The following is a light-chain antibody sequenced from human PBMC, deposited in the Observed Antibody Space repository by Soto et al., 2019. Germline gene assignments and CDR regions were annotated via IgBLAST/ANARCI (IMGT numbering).Light chain of an antibody. J-gene: IGLJ1*01. V-gene: IGLV2-23*01. CDR3: CSYAGSSTYV. CDR1: SSDFGSYNL. Sequence: QSALTQPASVSGSPGQSITISCTGTSSDFGSYNLVSWYQQRPGKAPKLMIYEDSKRPSGVSNRFSGSKSGNTASLTISGLQAEDDADYYCCSYAGSSTYVFGTGTKSPS. CDR2: EDS.